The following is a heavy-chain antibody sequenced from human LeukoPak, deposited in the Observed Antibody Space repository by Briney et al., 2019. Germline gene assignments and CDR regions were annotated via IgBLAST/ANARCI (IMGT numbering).Heavy chain of an antibody. V-gene: IGHV4-34*01. D-gene: IGHD6-6*01. CDR3: ARGRMAARPGFYYYYYMDV. Sequence: PSETLSLTCAVYGGSFSGYYWSWIRQPPGKGLEWIGEINHSGSTNYNPSLKSRVTISVDTSKNQFSLKLSSVTAADTAVYYRARGRMAARPGFYYYYYMDVWGKGTTVTVSS. CDR2: INHSGST. CDR1: GGSFSGYY. J-gene: IGHJ6*03.